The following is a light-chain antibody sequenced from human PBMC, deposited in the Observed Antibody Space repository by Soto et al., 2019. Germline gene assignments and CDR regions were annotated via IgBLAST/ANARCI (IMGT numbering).Light chain of an antibody. CDR3: CSYAGSYSWV. J-gene: IGLJ2*01. V-gene: IGLV2-11*01. CDR1: SSDVGGYNY. Sequence: QSALTQPRSVSGSPGQSVTISCTGTSSDVGGYNYVSWYQQHPGKAPKLLLYDVSRRPSGVPDRFSGSKSAYTASLTISGLQSEDEADYYCCSYAGSYSWVFGGGTKLTVL. CDR2: DVS.